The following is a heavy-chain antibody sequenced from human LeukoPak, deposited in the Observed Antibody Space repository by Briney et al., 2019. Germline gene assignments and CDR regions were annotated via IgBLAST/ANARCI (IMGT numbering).Heavy chain of an antibody. CDR2: ICGSGGCT. D-gene: IGHD6-19*01. V-gene: IGHV3-23*01. Sequence: GGFLRLSCEASGFTFNTYAIYWVRQAPGKGLEWVSGICGSGGCTYYADSVKGRFTISRDNYKNTVYLQMNSLTADDTAVYYCAKTTVGYSSGRYPGWPADCWGQGTLVTVSS. CDR3: AKTTVGYSSGRYPGWPADC. J-gene: IGHJ4*02. CDR1: GFTFNTYA.